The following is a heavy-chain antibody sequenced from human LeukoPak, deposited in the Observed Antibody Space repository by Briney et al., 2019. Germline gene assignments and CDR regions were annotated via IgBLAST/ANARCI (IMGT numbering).Heavy chain of an antibody. CDR2: IYYSGST. J-gene: IGHJ6*03. D-gene: IGHD3-16*01. Sequence: SETLSLTCTVSGGSISSTSYYWGWIRQPPGKGLEWIGSIYYSGSTYYNPSLKSRVTISVDTSKNQFSLKLSSVTAADTAVYYCARASFGMDVWGKGTTVTVSS. CDR3: ARASFGMDV. V-gene: IGHV4-39*07. CDR1: GGSISSTSYY.